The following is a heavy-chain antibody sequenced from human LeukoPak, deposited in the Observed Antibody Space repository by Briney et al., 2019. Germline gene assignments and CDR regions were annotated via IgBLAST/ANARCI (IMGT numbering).Heavy chain of an antibody. D-gene: IGHD6-13*01. J-gene: IGHJ6*02. CDR2: IYYSGST. CDR3: ARDLRAAGYYYGMDV. Sequence: PSETLSLTCAVSGGSISGYYWSWIRQPPGKGLEWIGYIYYSGSTNYNPSLKSRVTISVDTSKNQFSLKLSSVTAADTAVYYCARDLRAAGYYYGMDVWGQGTTVTVSS. V-gene: IGHV4-59*01. CDR1: GGSISGYY.